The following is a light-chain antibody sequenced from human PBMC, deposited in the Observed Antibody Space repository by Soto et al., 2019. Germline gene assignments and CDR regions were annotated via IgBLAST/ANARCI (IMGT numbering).Light chain of an antibody. Sequence: IVLTQSPGTLSLSPGERATLSCRASQSVGRRYLAWYQQKPGQAPILLIYDTSERASDIPDRFSGSGSGTDFTLTISRLVPEYFAVYYCQYQGTFGGGTKVEIK. CDR1: QSVGRRY. CDR3: QYQGT. CDR2: DTS. V-gene: IGKV3-20*01. J-gene: IGKJ4*01.